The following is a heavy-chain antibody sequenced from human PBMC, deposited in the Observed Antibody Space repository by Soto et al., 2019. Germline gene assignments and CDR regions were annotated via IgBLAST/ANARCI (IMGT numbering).Heavy chain of an antibody. CDR3: AKAQNYYHSHGYPDFDY. CDR2: ISYDGSKK. J-gene: IGHJ4*02. CDR1: GFTFSTYD. Sequence: GGSLRLSCAASGFTFSTYDMHWVRQAPGKGLEWVAVISYDGSKKYYADSVKGRFTISRDNSKNTLYLQMNSLRAEDTAVYYCAKAQNYYHSHGYPDFDYWGQGTLVTVSS. V-gene: IGHV3-30*18. D-gene: IGHD3-22*01.